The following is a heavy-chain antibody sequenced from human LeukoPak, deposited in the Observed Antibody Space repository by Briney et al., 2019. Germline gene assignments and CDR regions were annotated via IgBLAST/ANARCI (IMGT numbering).Heavy chain of an antibody. V-gene: IGHV1-2*06. CDR1: GYTFTDYY. D-gene: IGHD3-22*01. CDR2: INPNSGGT. J-gene: IGHJ3*02. Sequence: ASVKVSCKASGYTFTDYYMHWVRQAPGQGLEWMGRINPNSGGTNFLQKFQGRVTMTRDTSISTAYMELSRLRSEDTAVYYCARGAYYYDSSGYPWVDAFDIWGQGTMVTVSS. CDR3: ARGAYYYDSSGYPWVDAFDI.